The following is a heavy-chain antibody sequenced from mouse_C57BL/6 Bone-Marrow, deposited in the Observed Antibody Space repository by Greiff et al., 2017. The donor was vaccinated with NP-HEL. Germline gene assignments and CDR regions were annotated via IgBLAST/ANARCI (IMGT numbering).Heavy chain of an antibody. V-gene: IGHV1-64*01. D-gene: IGHD1-1*01. CDR1: GYTFTSYW. CDR2: IHPNSGST. Sequence: QVQLQQPGAELVKPGASVKLSCKASGYTFTSYWMPWVKQRPGQGLEWIGMIHPNSGSTNYNEKFKSKATLTVDKSSSTAYMQLSSLTSEDSAVYYCARRNYYGSSFDYWGQGTTLTVSS. CDR3: ARRNYYGSSFDY. J-gene: IGHJ2*01.